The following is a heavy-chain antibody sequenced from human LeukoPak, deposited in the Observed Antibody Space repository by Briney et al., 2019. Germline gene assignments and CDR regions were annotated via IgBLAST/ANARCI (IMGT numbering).Heavy chain of an antibody. V-gene: IGHV1-3*01. CDR3: ARPRTLWFGELSLTY. D-gene: IGHD3-10*01. CDR2: INACNGNT. CDR1: GYTFTSYA. Sequence: GASVKVSCKASGYTFTSYAMHWVRQAPGQRLEWMGWINACNGNTKYSQKFQGRVTITRDTSASTAYMELSSLRSEDTSVYYCARPRTLWFGELSLTYWGQGTLVTVSS. J-gene: IGHJ4*02.